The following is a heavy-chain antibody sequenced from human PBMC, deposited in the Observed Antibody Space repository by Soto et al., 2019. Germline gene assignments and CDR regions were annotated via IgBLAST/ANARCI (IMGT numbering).Heavy chain of an antibody. D-gene: IGHD3-10*02. V-gene: IGHV4-39*01. CDR2: IYYSGTA. CDR1: GGSIIGSGFH. CDR3: AKRSGDYVRWFDP. Sequence: SETLSLTCTVSGGSIIGSGFHWAWIRQPPGKGLECVGSIYYSGTANYSPSLKSRLAIDVDTSKNQFSLRLSCVTAADPAVYYCAKRSGDYVRWFDPWAQGIRVTVSX. J-gene: IGHJ5*02.